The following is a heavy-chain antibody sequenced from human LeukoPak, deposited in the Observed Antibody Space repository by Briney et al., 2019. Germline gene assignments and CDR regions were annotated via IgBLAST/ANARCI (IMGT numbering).Heavy chain of an antibody. CDR2: MNPNSGNT. Sequence: GASVKVSCKASGYNSTIYDINWVRQTTGQGLEWMGWMNPNSGNTGYAQKFQGRVTMTRTTSMSTAYMELNSLRSEDTAVYYCASRIFYDFWSGYYMGGELDYWGQGTLVTVSS. CDR3: ASRIFYDFWSGYYMGGELDY. CDR1: GYNSTIYD. J-gene: IGHJ4*02. V-gene: IGHV1-8*01. D-gene: IGHD3-3*01.